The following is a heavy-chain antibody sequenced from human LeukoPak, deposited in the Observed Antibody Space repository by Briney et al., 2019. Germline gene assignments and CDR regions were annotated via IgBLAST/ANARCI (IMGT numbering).Heavy chain of an antibody. CDR2: IYYSGST. D-gene: IGHD4-11*01. Sequence: SETLSLTCSVSGGSLSSTSCYWGWLRQPPGTGLEWIGGIYYSGSTYYNPSLKSRVTISVDTSKNQFSLKFSSVTAADTALYYCASLQKPGWFDPWGQGTLVTVSS. CDR3: ASLQKPGWFDP. J-gene: IGHJ5*02. CDR1: GGSLSSTSCY. V-gene: IGHV4-39*07.